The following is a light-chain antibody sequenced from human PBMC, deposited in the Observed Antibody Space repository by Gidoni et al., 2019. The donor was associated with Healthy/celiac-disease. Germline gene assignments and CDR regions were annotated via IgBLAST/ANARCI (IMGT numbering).Light chain of an antibody. CDR3: QQYNSYSIT. V-gene: IGKV1-5*03. CDR2: KAS. CDR1: QSISSW. Sequence: DIQMTQSPSTLSASVGDRVTITCRASQSISSWLAWYQQKPGKAPKLLIYKASSLESGVPPKVSGSGSGTEFTLTISSLQPDDFATYYCQQYNSYSITFGQGTRLEIK. J-gene: IGKJ5*01.